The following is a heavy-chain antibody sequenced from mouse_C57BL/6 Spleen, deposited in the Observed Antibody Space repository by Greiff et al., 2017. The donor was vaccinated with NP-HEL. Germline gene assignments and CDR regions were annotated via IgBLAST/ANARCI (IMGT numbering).Heavy chain of an antibody. CDR2: IDPSDSET. D-gene: IGHD1-1*01. CDR3: ARTRGGYGSSYWYVDV. V-gene: IGHV1-52*01. CDR1: GYAFSSSW. Sequence: VKLMESGPELVKPGASVKISCKASGYAFSSSWMHWVKQRPIQGLEWIGNIDPSDSETHYNQKFKDKATLTVDKSSSTAYMQLSSLTSEDSAVYYCARTRGGYGSSYWYVDVWGTGTTVTVSS. J-gene: IGHJ1*03.